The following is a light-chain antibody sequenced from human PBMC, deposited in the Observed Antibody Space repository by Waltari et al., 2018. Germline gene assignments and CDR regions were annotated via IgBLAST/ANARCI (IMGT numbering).Light chain of an antibody. Sequence: QSVLTQPPSVSGAPGQRVTISCTGSSSNLGAGYDVHWYQQLPGTAPKLLIFGNRNRPSGVPDRLSGSKSGTSASLAITGLQAEDAADYYCQSYDSSLSGSYVFGTGTKVTVL. V-gene: IGLV1-40*01. CDR3: QSYDSSLSGSYV. CDR2: GNR. J-gene: IGLJ1*01. CDR1: SSNLGAGYD.